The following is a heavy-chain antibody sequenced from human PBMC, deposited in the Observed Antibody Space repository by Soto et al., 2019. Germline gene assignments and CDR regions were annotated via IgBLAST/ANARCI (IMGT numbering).Heavy chain of an antibody. CDR2: IYPGDSDT. V-gene: IGHV5-51*01. CDR1: GYSFTSYW. J-gene: IGHJ4*02. CDR3: ARQVFTPYYDFWSGYSQALYFDY. Sequence: LKISCKCSGYSFTSYWIGWVRQMPGKGLEWMGIIYPGDSDTRYSPSFQGQVTISADKSISTAYLQWSSLKASDTAMYYCARQVFTPYYDFWSGYSQALYFDYWGQGTLVTVS. D-gene: IGHD3-3*01.